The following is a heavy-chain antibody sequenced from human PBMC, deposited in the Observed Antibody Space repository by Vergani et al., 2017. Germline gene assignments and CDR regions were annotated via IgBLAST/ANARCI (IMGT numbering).Heavy chain of an antibody. CDR2: IIPILGIA. CDR1: GGTFSSYA. J-gene: IGHJ5*01. D-gene: IGHD2-21*01. CDR3: ARYCGSDCPIAPGNWFDA. V-gene: IGHV1-69*04. Sequence: QVQLVQSGAEVKKPGSSVKVSCKASGGTFSSYAISWVRQAPGQGLEWMGRIIPILGIANYAQKFQGRVTITADKSTSTAYMELSSLRSEDTAVYYCARYCGSDCPIAPGNWFDAWGQGTLVTVSS.